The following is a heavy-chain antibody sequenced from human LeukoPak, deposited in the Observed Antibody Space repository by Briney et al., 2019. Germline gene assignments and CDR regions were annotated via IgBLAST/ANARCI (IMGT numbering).Heavy chain of an antibody. Sequence: GGSLRLSCAASGFTFSSYGMSWVRQAPGKGLEWVSGISGNGRTYYAGSVKGRFTISRDNSKNTLSLQMNSLRAEDTAVYYCAKVNWCSASCADAWGQGTLVTVSS. D-gene: IGHD2-2*01. CDR2: ISGNGRT. V-gene: IGHV3-23*01. J-gene: IGHJ4*02. CDR1: GFTFSSYG. CDR3: AKVNWCSASCADA.